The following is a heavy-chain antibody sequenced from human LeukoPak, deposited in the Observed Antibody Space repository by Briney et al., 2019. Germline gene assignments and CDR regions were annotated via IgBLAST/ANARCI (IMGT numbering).Heavy chain of an antibody. J-gene: IGHJ4*02. V-gene: IGHV3-23*01. CDR1: GFTFSSSS. CDR3: AKDLAPAAY. D-gene: IGHD2-2*01. Sequence: GSLRLSCAASGFTFSSSSMSWVRQAPGKGLEWVSALTGSGGSTYYADSVKGRFTISRDNSRKTLFLQMNSLRAEDTAVYYCAKDLAPAAYWGQGTLVTVSS. CDR2: LTGSGGST.